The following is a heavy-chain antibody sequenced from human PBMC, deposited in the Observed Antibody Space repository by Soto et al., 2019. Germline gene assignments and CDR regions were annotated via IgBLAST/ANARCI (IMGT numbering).Heavy chain of an antibody. V-gene: IGHV1-69*12. D-gene: IGHD6-13*01. CDR3: ARDVIAAAGTAG. CDR1: GGTFSSYA. J-gene: IGHJ4*02. Sequence: QVQLVQSGAEVKKPGSSVKVSCKASGGTFSSYAISWVRQAPGQGLEWMGGIIPIFGTANYAQKFQGRVTSTADESTSPDCMELSSLRSEDTAVYYWARDVIAAAGTAGWGQGTLVTVSS. CDR2: IIPIFGTA.